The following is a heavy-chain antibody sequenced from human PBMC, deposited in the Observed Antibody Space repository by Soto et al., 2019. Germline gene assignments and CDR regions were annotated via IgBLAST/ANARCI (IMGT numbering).Heavy chain of an antibody. D-gene: IGHD4-17*01. CDR2: ISHSGGT. CDR1: GFSISSCSD. J-gene: IGHJ6*02. CDR3: ARAFYGDYAAYSSDMDV. V-gene: IGHV4-38-2*01. Sequence: ETLFLTCAVSGFSISSCSDWAWILQPPGKGLELIGNISHSGGTYYNPSLKRRVTISADTSKNQLSLKLSSVPAADTAVYYCARAFYGDYAAYSSDMDVWGQGTTVTASS.